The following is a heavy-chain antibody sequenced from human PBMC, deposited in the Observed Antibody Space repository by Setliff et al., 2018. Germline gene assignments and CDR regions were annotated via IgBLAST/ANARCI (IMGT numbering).Heavy chain of an antibody. Sequence: ASVKVSCKASGYTFTSYDINWVRQATGQGLEWMGWMNPNSGNTGYAQKFQGRVTMTRNTSISTAYMELSSLRSEDTAVYYCATLGTMVRGVKFDYWGQGTLVTVSS. CDR1: GYTFTSYD. D-gene: IGHD3-10*01. CDR2: MNPNSGNT. J-gene: IGHJ4*02. CDR3: ATLGTMVRGVKFDY. V-gene: IGHV1-8*02.